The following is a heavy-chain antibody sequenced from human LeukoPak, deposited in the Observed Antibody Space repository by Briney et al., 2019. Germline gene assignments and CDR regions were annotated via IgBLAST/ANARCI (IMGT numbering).Heavy chain of an antibody. J-gene: IGHJ4*02. CDR2: MYYSGST. D-gene: IGHD3-22*01. CDR3: AGGYYLFDS. V-gene: IGHV4-39*01. Sequence: SETLSLTCTVSGGSFSSSSYYWGWIRQPPGKGLEWIGSMYYSGSTYYNPSLKSRVTISVDTSKNQFSLKLSSVTAADTAIYYCAGGYYLFDSWGQRTLVTVSS. CDR1: GGSFSSSSYY.